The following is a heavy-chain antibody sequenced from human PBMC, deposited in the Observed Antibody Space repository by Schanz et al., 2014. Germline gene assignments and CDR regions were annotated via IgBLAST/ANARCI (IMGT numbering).Heavy chain of an antibody. CDR2: IDPNSGGT. J-gene: IGHJ3*01. V-gene: IGHV1-2*02. Sequence: QVQLVRSGADVKKPGASVKVSCKASGNTLSAYYIHWIRQAPGQGLEWMGWIDPNSGGTNYAQKFQGRVNMTSDTSITTVYMEVNSLTSDDTAVFYCARTASHDVWRGYIPHYAFDLWGQGTVVIVSS. D-gene: IGHD3-3*01. CDR3: ARTASHDVWRGYIPHYAFDL. CDR1: GNTLSAYY.